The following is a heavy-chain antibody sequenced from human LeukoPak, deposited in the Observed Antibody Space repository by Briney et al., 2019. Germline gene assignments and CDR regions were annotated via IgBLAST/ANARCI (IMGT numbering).Heavy chain of an antibody. CDR3: AKGYCSGTSCYSGLD. CDR1: GFTFSNYG. D-gene: IGHD2-2*01. CDR2: IRYDGSNK. V-gene: IGHV3-30*02. J-gene: IGHJ4*02. Sequence: GRSLRLSCAASGFTFSNYGMHWVRQAPGKGLEWVAFIRYDGSNKYYVDSVKGRFTISRDNSKDPLSLQMNSLRPEDTAIYYCAKGYCSGTSCYSGLDWGQGTRVTVSS.